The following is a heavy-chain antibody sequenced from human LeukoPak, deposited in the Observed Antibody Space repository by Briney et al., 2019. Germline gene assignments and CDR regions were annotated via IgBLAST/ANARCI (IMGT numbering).Heavy chain of an antibody. CDR2: IIPIFGTA. J-gene: IGHJ6*03. CDR3: ATPGDTSSGLYYMDV. Sequence: SVKDSCKASGGTFSSYAISWVRQAPGQGLEWMGGIIPIFGTANYAQKFQGRVTITADESTSTAYMELSSLRSEDTAVYYCATPGDTSSGLYYMDVWGKGTTVTISS. D-gene: IGHD5-12*01. CDR1: GGTFSSYA. V-gene: IGHV1-69*13.